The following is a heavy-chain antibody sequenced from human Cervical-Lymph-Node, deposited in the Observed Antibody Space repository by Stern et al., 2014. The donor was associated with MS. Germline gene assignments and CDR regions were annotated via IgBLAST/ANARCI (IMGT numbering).Heavy chain of an antibody. V-gene: IGHV3-21*01. CDR2: ISSSNSYT. CDR1: GFPFRTFT. D-gene: IGHD4-17*01. Sequence: EVQLVESGGGLVPPGGSLRLSCPASGFPFRTFTMSLVRQAPGKGLEFVSSISSSNSYTYYADSFTGRFPISRDNAKTSLYLQMDSLRAEDTAVYYCVRDRGLATVTSYFDYWGQGILVTVSS. J-gene: IGHJ4*02. CDR3: VRDRGLATVTSYFDY.